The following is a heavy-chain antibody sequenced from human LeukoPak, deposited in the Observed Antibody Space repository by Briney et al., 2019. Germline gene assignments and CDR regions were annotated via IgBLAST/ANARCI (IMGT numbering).Heavy chain of an antibody. J-gene: IGHJ4*02. Sequence: SETLSLTCTVSGGSISSSSYYWGRIRQPPGKGLEWIGSIYYSGSTYYNPSLKSRVTISVDTSKNQFSLKLSSVTAADTAAYYCARHGYSGYERGGSLWYFDYWGQGTLVTVSS. V-gene: IGHV4-39*01. D-gene: IGHD5-12*01. CDR3: ARHGYSGYERGGSLWYFDY. CDR1: GGSISSSSYY. CDR2: IYYSGST.